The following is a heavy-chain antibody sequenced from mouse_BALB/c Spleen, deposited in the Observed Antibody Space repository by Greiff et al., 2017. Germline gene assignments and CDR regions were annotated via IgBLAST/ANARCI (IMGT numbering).Heavy chain of an antibody. CDR3: ASPHYYGSSYVGWFAY. J-gene: IGHJ3*01. Sequence: QVHVKQSGAELVKPGASVKLSCKTSGFTFSSSYISWLKQKPGQSLEWIAWIYAGTGGTSYNQKFTGKAQLTVDTSSSTAYMQFSSLTTEDSAIYYCASPHYYGSSYVGWFAYWGQGTLVTVSA. CDR2: IYAGTGGT. D-gene: IGHD1-1*01. V-gene: IGHV1-55*01. CDR1: GFTFSSSY.